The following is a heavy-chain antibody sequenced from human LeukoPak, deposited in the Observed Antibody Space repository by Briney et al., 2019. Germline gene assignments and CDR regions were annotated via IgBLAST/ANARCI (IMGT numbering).Heavy chain of an antibody. D-gene: IGHD6-25*01. J-gene: IGHJ4*02. CDR1: GGSISSSSYY. Sequence: SETLSLTCTVSGGSISSSSYYWGWIRQPPGKGLEWIGSIYYSGSTYYNPSLKSRVTISVDTSKNQFSLKLSSVTAADTAVYYCARSYVAAMSLDYWGQGTLVTVSS. CDR3: ARSYVAAMSLDY. V-gene: IGHV4-39*01. CDR2: IYYSGST.